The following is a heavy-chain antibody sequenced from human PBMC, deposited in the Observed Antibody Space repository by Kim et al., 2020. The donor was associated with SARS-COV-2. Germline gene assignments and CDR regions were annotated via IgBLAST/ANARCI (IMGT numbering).Heavy chain of an antibody. J-gene: IGHJ6*02. CDR1: GFTFSSYS. V-gene: IGHV3-21*01. Sequence: GGSLRLSCAASGFTFSSYSMNWVRQAPGKGLEWVSSISSSSSYIYYADSVKGRFTISRDNAKNSLYLQMNSLRAEDTAVYYCARDHSLVGYYDSSGYSRPHSYYYYYGMDVWGQGTTVTVSS. CDR2: ISSSSSYI. D-gene: IGHD3-22*01. CDR3: ARDHSLVGYYDSSGYSRPHSYYYYYGMDV.